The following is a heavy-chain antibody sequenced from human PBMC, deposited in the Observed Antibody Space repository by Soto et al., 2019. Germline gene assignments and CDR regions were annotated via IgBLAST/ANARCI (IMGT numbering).Heavy chain of an antibody. Sequence: PSETLSLTCTVSGGSIGSYYWTWIRQSPGKGLEWIGDINYSGTTNYNPSLKSRVTISLDTSKNQFSLKLSSVTAADTAVYYCARVNIVLMVYAIRCYFDYWGQGTLVTVSS. CDR2: INYSGTT. CDR1: GGSIGSYY. V-gene: IGHV4-59*12. CDR3: ARVNIVLMVYAIRCYFDY. J-gene: IGHJ4*02. D-gene: IGHD2-8*01.